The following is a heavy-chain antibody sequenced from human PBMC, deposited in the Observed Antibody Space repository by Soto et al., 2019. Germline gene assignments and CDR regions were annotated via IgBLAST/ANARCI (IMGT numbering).Heavy chain of an antibody. CDR2: IRAYDGNT. CDR3: ARGGTPIAL. CDR1: GYTFTRYG. V-gene: IGHV1-18*01. J-gene: IGHJ5*02. Sequence: QVQLVQSGAEVKKPGASVKVSCKASGYTFTRYGISWVRQAPGQGLEWMGWIRAYDGNTNYAHKLQGRVTMTTDTSTKTAYMELRSRRSEDTAVYYCARGGTPIALWGQGTLVTVSS. D-gene: IGHD1-1*01.